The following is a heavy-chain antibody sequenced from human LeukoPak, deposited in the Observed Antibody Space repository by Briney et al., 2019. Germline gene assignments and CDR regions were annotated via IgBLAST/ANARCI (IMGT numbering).Heavy chain of an antibody. CDR3: ARVGSGWYARWFDP. D-gene: IGHD6-19*01. V-gene: IGHV3-53*01. CDR1: GFTVSSNY. Sequence: GSLRLSCAASGFTVSSNYMSWVRQAPGKGLEWVSVIYSGGSTYYADSVKGRFTISRDNSKNTLYLQMNSLRAEDTAVYYCARVGSGWYARWFDPWGQGTLVTVSS. J-gene: IGHJ5*02. CDR2: IYSGGST.